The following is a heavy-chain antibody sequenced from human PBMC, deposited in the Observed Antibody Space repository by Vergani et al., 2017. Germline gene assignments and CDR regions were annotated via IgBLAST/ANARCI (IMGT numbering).Heavy chain of an antibody. V-gene: IGHV3-74*01. CDR1: GFTFSSYW. Sequence: EVQLVESGGGLVQPGGSLRLSCAASGFTFSSYWMHWVRQAPGKGLVWVSRINSDGSSTSYADSVKGRFTISRDNAKNTLYLQMNSLRAEDTAVYYCARASDVAAATLDFDYWGQGTLVTVSS. CDR2: INSDGSST. CDR3: ARASDVAAATLDFDY. D-gene: IGHD6-13*01. J-gene: IGHJ4*02.